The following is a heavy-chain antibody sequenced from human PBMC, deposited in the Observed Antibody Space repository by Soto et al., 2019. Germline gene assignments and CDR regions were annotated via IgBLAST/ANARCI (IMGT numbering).Heavy chain of an antibody. CDR1: GGSLSSGDYY. V-gene: IGHV4-30-4*01. CDR3: ANIVGATMGWFDS. CDR2: IYYSGST. D-gene: IGHD1-26*01. J-gene: IGHJ5*01. Sequence: QVQLQESGPGLVKPSQTLSLTCSVSGGSLSSGDYYWSWIRQPPGKGLEWIGFIYYSGSTNYNPSRKSRFTISLDTSRNQFSLRLRSVTAADTAVYFCANIVGATMGWFDSWGQGTLVTVSS.